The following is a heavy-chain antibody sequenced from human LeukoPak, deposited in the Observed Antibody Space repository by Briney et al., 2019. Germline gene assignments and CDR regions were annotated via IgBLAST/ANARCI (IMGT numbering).Heavy chain of an antibody. CDR2: ISSSSSTI. J-gene: IGHJ4*02. D-gene: IGHD3-9*01. V-gene: IGHV3-48*04. CDR3: ARGRYFDWLFDFFDY. CDR1: GFTFSSYS. Sequence: GGSLRLSCAASGFTFSSYSMNWVRQAPGKGLEWVSYISSSSSTIYYADSVKGRFTISRDNAKNSLYLQMNSLRAVDTAVYYCARGRYFDWLFDFFDYWGQGTLVTVSS.